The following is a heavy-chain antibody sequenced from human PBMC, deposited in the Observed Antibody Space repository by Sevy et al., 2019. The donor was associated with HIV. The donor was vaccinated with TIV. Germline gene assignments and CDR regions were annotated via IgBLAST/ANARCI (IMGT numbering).Heavy chain of an antibody. CDR3: AGENAWGRGYS. D-gene: IGHD1-26*01. CDR1: GGSITSLY. CDR2: IYYNGHI. Sequence: SETLSLTCTVSGGSITSLYWSWIQQPPGKGLEWIANIYYNGHINYNPSLKSRVTLSLDTSKNQFSLRLSSVTAADTAMYYCAGENAWGRGYSWGQGTLVTVSS. V-gene: IGHV4-59*08. J-gene: IGHJ4*02.